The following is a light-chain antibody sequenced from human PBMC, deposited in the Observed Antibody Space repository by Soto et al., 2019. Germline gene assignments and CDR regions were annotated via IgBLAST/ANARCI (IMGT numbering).Light chain of an antibody. J-gene: IGLJ2*01. CDR2: DDG. V-gene: IGLV1-44*01. Sequence: QAVLTQPPSASGTPGQRVTISCSGGSYSIGSNPVSWYQQLPGTAPKLVIYDDGERPSGVPDRFSGSKSGTSASLAISGLQSEDEADYYCAAWDDGLEDLLFGGGTKLTVL. CDR1: SYSIGSNP. CDR3: AAWDDGLEDLL.